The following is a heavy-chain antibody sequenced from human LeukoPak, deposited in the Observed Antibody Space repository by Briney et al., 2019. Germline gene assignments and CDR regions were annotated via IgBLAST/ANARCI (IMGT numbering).Heavy chain of an antibody. D-gene: IGHD6-13*01. J-gene: IGHJ4*02. CDR2: INPDSGGA. CDR1: GYIFIDYY. V-gene: IGHV1-2*02. CDR3: AREWVEYSNTWSHFDY. Sequence: ASVKVSCKASGYIFIDYYMHWVRQVPGQGFEWMGWINPDSGGANYAQKFRGRVTMTRDTSTSTVYMELSSLRSEDTAVYYCAREWVEYSNTWSHFDYWGQGTLVTVSS.